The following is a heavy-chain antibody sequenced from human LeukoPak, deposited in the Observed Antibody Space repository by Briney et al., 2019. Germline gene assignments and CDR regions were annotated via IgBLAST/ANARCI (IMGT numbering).Heavy chain of an antibody. J-gene: IGHJ6*04. CDR1: GFSLRSNAVG. CDR2: IYGDDNK. Sequence: ESGPTLVNPTQTLTLTCTFSGFSLRSNAVGVGWIRQPPGKALEWLALIYGDDNKRYSPSLKSRLTVTKDSSKNQVALTMTNMDPVDTATYFCAHDDPGYYGMDIWGKGTTVTVSS. CDR3: AHDDPGYYGMDI. V-gene: IGHV2-5*02. D-gene: IGHD1-1*01.